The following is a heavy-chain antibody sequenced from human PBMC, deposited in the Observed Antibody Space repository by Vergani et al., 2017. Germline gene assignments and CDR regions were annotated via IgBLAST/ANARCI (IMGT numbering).Heavy chain of an antibody. V-gene: IGHV3-9*01. Sequence: EVQLVESGGGLVQPGRSLRLSCAASGFTFDDYAMHWVRQAPGKGLEWVSGISWNSGSIGYADSVKGLFTISSDNAKNSLYLQMNSLSAEDTALYYCAKGARGVGWGYYYGMDVWGQGTTVTVSS. CDR3: AKGARGVGWGYYYGMDV. CDR2: ISWNSGSI. D-gene: IGHD3-10*01. J-gene: IGHJ6*02. CDR1: GFTFDDYA.